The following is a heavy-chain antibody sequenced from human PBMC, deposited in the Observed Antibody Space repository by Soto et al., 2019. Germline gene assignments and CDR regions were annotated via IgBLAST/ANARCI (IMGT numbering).Heavy chain of an antibody. J-gene: IGHJ4*02. CDR1: GFTFSSYA. Sequence: GGSLRLSCAASGFTFSSYAMSWVRQAPGKGLEWVSAISGSGGSTYYADSVKGRFTISRDNSKNTLYLQMNSLRAEDTAVYYCAKVSSGSSGYYYCYFDYWGQGTLVTVSS. D-gene: IGHD3-22*01. CDR2: ISGSGGST. CDR3: AKVSSGSSGYYYCYFDY. V-gene: IGHV3-23*01.